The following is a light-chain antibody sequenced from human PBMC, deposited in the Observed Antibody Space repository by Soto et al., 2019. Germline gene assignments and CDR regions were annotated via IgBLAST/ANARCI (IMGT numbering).Light chain of an antibody. V-gene: IGKV3-20*01. J-gene: IGKJ3*01. CDR2: AAS. CDR1: QSVISNY. CDR3: QQYNSWPRGT. Sequence: EVVLTQSPGTLSLSPGERATLSCRASQSVISNYLAWYQQKPGQAPRLLIYAASSRATGVPDRFSGSESGTDFTLTINKLEPEDFAVYYCQQYNSWPRGTFGPGTKVEIK.